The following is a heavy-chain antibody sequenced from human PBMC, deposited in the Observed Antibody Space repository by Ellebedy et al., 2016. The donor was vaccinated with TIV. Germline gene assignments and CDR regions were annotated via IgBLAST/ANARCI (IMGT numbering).Heavy chain of an antibody. CDR3: AREAEVADTAMAYYFDY. D-gene: IGHD5-18*01. CDR2: INAGNGNT. CDR1: GYTFTSYA. V-gene: IGHV1-3*01. J-gene: IGHJ4*02. Sequence: ASVKVSCXASGYTFTSYAMHWVRQAPGQRLEWMGWINAGNGNTKYSQKFQGRVTITRDTSASTAYMELSSLRSEDTAVYYCAREAEVADTAMAYYFDYWGQGTLVTVSS.